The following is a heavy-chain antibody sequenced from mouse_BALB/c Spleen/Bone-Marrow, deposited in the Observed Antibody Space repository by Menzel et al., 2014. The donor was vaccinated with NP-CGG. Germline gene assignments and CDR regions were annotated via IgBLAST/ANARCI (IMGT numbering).Heavy chain of an antibody. D-gene: IGHD2-4*01. J-gene: IGHJ3*01. V-gene: IGHV2-9*02. Sequence: VQVVESGPGLVAPSQSLSITCTVSGFSLTSYGVHWVRQPPGKGLEWLGVIWAGGSTNYNSALMSRLSISKDNSKSQVFLKVNSLQTDDTAMYYCASPIYYDYPLFAYWGQGTLVTVSA. CDR2: IWAGGST. CDR3: ASPIYYDYPLFAY. CDR1: GFSLTSYG.